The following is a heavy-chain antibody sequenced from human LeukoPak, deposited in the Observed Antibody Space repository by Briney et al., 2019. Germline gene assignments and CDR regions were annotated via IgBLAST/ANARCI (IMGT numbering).Heavy chain of an antibody. D-gene: IGHD5-18*01. J-gene: IGHJ4*02. CDR2: ISSSSTI. V-gene: IGHV3-48*01. CDR3: ASAWGYSSGGSFDY. CDR1: GFTFSSYS. Sequence: GGSLRLSCAASGFTFSSYSMNWVRQAPGKGLEWVSYISSSSTIYYADSVKGRFTISRDNAKNSLYLQMNSLRAEDTAVYYCASAWGYSSGGSFDYWGQGTLVTVSS.